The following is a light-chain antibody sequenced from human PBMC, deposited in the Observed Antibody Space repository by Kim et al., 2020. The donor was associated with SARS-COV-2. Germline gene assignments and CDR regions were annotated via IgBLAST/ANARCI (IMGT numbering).Light chain of an antibody. CDR1: QVINNY. V-gene: IGKV1-27*01. CDR3: QKYDSAPWT. J-gene: IGKJ1*01. CDR2: GAS. Sequence: ASVGDRVTITCRASQVINNYLAWYQQKQGKAPTVLIYGASTLHSGVPSRFSGSGSGTDFTLTISSLQPEDVGTYYCQKYDSAPWTFGHGTKVDIK.